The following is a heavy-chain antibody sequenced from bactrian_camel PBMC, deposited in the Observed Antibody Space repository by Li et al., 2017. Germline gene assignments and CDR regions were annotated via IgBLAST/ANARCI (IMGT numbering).Heavy chain of an antibody. CDR1: GYRGTFAC. J-gene: IGHJ4*01. V-gene: IGHV3S53*01. Sequence: VQLVESGGGAVQAGGSLRLSCAHSGYRGTFACMGWYRQIAGDERVGVAVAGPGTPWYANSVKGRFTISQDNGKNTVYLQMNSLKPEDTAMYYCAARRSWYRRVCSLAEYEYTSWGQGTQVTVS. D-gene: IGHD6*01. CDR2: AGPGTP. CDR3: AARRSWYRRVCSLAEYEYTS.